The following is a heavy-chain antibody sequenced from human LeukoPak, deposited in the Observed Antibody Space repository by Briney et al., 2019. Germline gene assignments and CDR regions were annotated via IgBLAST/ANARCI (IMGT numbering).Heavy chain of an antibody. D-gene: IGHD2-2*01. Sequence: SQTLSLTCTVSGGSISSGGYYWSWIRQHPGKGLEWIGYIYYSGSTYYNPSLKSRVTISVDTSKNQFSLKLSSVTAADTAVYYCARQEYCSSTTCYAGGQLFDYWGQGTLVTVSS. CDR2: IYYSGST. V-gene: IGHV4-31*03. J-gene: IGHJ4*02. CDR1: GGSISSGGYY. CDR3: ARQEYCSSTTCYAGGQLFDY.